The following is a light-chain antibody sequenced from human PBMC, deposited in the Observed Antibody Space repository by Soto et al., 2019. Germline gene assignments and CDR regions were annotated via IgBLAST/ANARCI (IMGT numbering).Light chain of an antibody. J-gene: IGKJ3*01. CDR3: QQSYNGPFT. V-gene: IGKV1D-8*01. Sequence: VIGMSQSPSLLSASTGARVTISCRMSQGISSYLAWYQQKPGKAPKLLIYSASTLQTGVPSRFSGSGSGTDFTLTISSLQPEDFATYYCQQSYNGPFTFGPGNKVDIK. CDR1: QGISSY. CDR2: SAS.